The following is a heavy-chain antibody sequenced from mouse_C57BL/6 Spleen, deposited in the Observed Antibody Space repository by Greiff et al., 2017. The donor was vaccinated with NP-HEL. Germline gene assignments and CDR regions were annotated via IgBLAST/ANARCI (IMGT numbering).Heavy chain of an antibody. CDR3: AKRLGRGYFDV. D-gene: IGHD4-1*01. CDR1: GFSLTSYG. CDR2: ICGGGST. Sequence: QVQLKESGPGLVAPSQSLSITCTVSGFSLTSYGVDWVRQPPGKGLEWLGVICGGGSTNYNSALMSRLSISKDNSKSQVFLKMNSLQTDDTAMYYCAKRLGRGYFDVWGTGTTVTVSS. J-gene: IGHJ1*03. V-gene: IGHV2-9*01.